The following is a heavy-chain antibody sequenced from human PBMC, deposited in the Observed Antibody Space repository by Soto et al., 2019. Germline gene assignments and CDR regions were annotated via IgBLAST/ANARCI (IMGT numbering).Heavy chain of an antibody. CDR2: CSSTGYTT. CDR1: GFTFIRYE. CDR3: ARVVQRGGYAMDV. J-gene: IGHJ6*02. Sequence: WGSLRLSCAASGFTFIRYEMIFFRHSPGKGLEWLSYCSSTGYTTVYADSVEGRFTISRDNAKDSLYLQMNSLRVEDTAVYYCARVVQRGGYAMDVWGQGTTVTVSS. V-gene: IGHV3-48*03.